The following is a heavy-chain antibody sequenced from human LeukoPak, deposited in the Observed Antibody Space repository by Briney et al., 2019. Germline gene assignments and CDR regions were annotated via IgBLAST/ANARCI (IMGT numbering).Heavy chain of an antibody. CDR2: ISAYNGNT. Sequence: GASVKVSCKASGYTFTSYGISWVRQAPGQGLEWMGWISAYNGNTNYAQKLQGRVTMTTDTSTSTAYMELSSLRSEDTAVYYCARSYPYSNYVEVDYWGQGTLVTVSS. V-gene: IGHV1-18*01. CDR1: GYTFTSYG. J-gene: IGHJ4*02. D-gene: IGHD4-11*01. CDR3: ARSYPYSNYVEVDY.